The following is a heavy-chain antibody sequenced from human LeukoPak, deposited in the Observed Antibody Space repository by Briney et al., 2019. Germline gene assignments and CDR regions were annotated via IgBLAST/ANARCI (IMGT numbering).Heavy chain of an antibody. CDR3: ATDVGAD. CDR2: IKEDGSEE. V-gene: IGHV3-7*01. CDR1: GLTFSSSW. J-gene: IGHJ4*02. Sequence: GGSLRLSCAASGLTFSSSWMTWGRQTPGKGLEWVANIKEDGSEEYYVDSVKGRFTISRDNAKHSLYLQMNSLRAEDTALYYCATDVGADWGQGTLVTVSS.